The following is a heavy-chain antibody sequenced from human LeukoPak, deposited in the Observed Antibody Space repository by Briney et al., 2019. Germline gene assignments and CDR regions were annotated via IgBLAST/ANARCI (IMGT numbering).Heavy chain of an antibody. J-gene: IGHJ6*03. CDR3: AKGSTVTAYPYYYYYYMDV. V-gene: IGHV3-23*01. CDR1: GFTFSSYA. D-gene: IGHD4-17*01. CDR2: ISGSGGST. Sequence: GGSLRLSCAASGFTFSSYAMSWVRQAPGKGLEWVSAISGSGGSTYYADSVKGRFTISRDNSKNTLYLQMNSLRAEDTAVYYCAKGSTVTAYPYYYYYYMDVWGKGTTVTISS.